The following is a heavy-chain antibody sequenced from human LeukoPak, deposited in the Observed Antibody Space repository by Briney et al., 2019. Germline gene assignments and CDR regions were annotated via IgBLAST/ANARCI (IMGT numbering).Heavy chain of an antibody. CDR3: ARVKSYYYDTSDKGAFDI. V-gene: IGHV1-18*01. D-gene: IGHD3-22*01. CDR2: ITTYNGNT. Sequence: ASVKVSCKASGYTFTSYGISWVRQAPGQGLEWMGWITTYNGNTNYAQKLQGRVTMTRDTSTSTVYMELSSLRSEDTAVYYCARVKSYYYDTSDKGAFDIWGQGTMVTVSS. J-gene: IGHJ3*02. CDR1: GYTFTSYG.